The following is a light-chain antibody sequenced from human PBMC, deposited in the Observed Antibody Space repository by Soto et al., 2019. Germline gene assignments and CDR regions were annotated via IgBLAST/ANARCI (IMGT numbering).Light chain of an antibody. CDR3: CSYAGSYTNV. CDR2: DVI. Sequence: QSVLSHPRSVCWSPGHSVAISCTGTSSDVGRYNFVSWYQQHPDKAPKLMIYDVIKRPSGVPDRFSGSKSGNTASLTIYGLQAEDEADHHCCSYAGSYTNVFGTGTKVTVL. V-gene: IGLV2-11*01. CDR1: SSDVGRYNF. J-gene: IGLJ1*01.